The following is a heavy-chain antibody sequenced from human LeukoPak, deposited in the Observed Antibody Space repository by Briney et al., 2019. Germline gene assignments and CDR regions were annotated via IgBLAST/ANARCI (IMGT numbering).Heavy chain of an antibody. D-gene: IGHD3-3*01. CDR2: INSDGSST. V-gene: IGHV3-74*01. Sequence: GGSLRLSCAASGFTFSSYWMHWVRQAPGKGLVWVSRINSDGSSTSYADSVKGRFTISRDNAKNTLYLQMNSLRAEDTAVYYCARGLAGITIFGVVKYYYGMDVWGQGTTVTVSS. J-gene: IGHJ6*02. CDR3: ARGLAGITIFGVVKYYYGMDV. CDR1: GFTFSSYW.